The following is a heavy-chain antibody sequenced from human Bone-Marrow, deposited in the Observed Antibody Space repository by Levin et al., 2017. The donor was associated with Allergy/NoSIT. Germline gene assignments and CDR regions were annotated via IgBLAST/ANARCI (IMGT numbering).Heavy chain of an antibody. CDR1: GFTFGSYW. CDR2: ITSDGSNT. J-gene: IGHJ5*02. CDR3: ARDRSYCISTSCYSGWFDP. V-gene: IGHV3-74*01. Sequence: LSLTCAASGFTFGSYWMHWVRQAPGKGLVWVSHITSDGSNTNYADSVKGRFTISRDNAKNTLYLQMNSLRAEDTAVYYCARDRSYCISTSCYSGWFDPWGQGTLVTVSS. D-gene: IGHD2-2*01.